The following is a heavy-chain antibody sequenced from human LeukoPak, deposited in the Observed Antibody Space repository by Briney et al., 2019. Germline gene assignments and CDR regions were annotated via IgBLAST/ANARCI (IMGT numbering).Heavy chain of an antibody. Sequence: SETLSLTCAVCGGSFCGYYWSWIRQPPGKGLQWIGEINHSGSANYNPSLKSRVTISVDTSKNQFSLKLSSVTAADTAVYYCARVSLRGSRKKAIVVVPAAILAYDYWGQGTLVTVSS. CDR3: ARVSLRGSRKKAIVVVPAAILAYDY. CDR2: INHSGSA. D-gene: IGHD2-2*02. J-gene: IGHJ4*02. CDR1: GGSFCGYY. V-gene: IGHV4-34*01.